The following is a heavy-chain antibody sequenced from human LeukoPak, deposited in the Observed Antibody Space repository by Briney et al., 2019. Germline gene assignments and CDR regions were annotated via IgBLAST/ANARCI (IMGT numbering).Heavy chain of an antibody. CDR3: ARDWAAADY. V-gene: IGHV3-7*01. D-gene: IGHD6-13*01. CDR1: SSGSYY. CDR2: IKQDGSEK. Sequence: SSGSYYWSWVRQAPGKGLEWVANIKQDGSEKYYVDSVKGRFTISRDNAKNSLYLQMNSLRAEDTAVYYCARDWAAADYWGQGTLVTVSS. J-gene: IGHJ4*02.